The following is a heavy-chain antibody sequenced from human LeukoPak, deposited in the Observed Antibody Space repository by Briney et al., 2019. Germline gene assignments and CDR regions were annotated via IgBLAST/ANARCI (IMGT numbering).Heavy chain of an antibody. V-gene: IGHV3-21*04. Sequence: GGSLRLSCAASGFTFSSYSMNWVRQAPGKGLEWVSSISSSRSYIYYADSVKGRFTISRDNAKNSLYLQMDNLRAEDTAVYHCARQCSIVKCSWGQGTLVTVSS. J-gene: IGHJ5*02. CDR2: ISSSRSYI. CDR3: ARQCSIVKCS. CDR1: GFTFSSYS. D-gene: IGHD2-2*01.